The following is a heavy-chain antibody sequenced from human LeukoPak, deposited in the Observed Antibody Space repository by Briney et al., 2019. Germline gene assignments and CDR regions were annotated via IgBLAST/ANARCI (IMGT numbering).Heavy chain of an antibody. J-gene: IGHJ6*02. CDR2: ISAYNGNT. V-gene: IGHV1-18*01. Sequence: ASVKVSCKASGYTFTSYGISWVRQAPGQGLEWMGWISAYNGNTNYAQKLQGRVTMTTDTSTGTAYMELRSLRSDDTAVYYCARMSLSSGWYWSHYYYYGMDVWGQGTTVTVSS. CDR3: ARMSLSSGWYWSHYYYYGMDV. D-gene: IGHD6-19*01. CDR1: GYTFTSYG.